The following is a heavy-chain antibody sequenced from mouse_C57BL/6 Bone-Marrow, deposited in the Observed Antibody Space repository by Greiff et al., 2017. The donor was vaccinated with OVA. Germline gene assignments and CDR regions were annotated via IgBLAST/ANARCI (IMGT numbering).Heavy chain of an antibody. D-gene: IGHD2-3*01. J-gene: IGHJ3*01. Sequence: QVQLQQPGAELVMPGASVKLSCKASGYTFTSSWMHWVKQRPGQGLEWIGEIDPSDSYTNYNQKFKGKSTLTVDKSSSTAYMQLSSLTSEDSAVDYCASDGYPAWFAYWGQGTLVTVSA. CDR3: ASDGYPAWFAY. CDR1: GYTFTSSW. V-gene: IGHV1-69*01. CDR2: IDPSDSYT.